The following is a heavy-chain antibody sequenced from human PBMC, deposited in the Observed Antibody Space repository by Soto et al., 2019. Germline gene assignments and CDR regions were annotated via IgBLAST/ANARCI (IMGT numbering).Heavy chain of an antibody. Sequence: PGESLKISCKGSGYSFTSYWISWVRQMPGKGLEWMGRIDPSDSYTNYSPSFQGHVTISADKSISTAYLQWSSLKASDTAMYYCARARLEMAMPYYFDFWGQGTLVTV. CDR2: IDPSDSYT. CDR3: ARARLEMAMPYYFDF. V-gene: IGHV5-10-1*01. CDR1: GYSFTSYW. J-gene: IGHJ4*02. D-gene: IGHD2-2*01.